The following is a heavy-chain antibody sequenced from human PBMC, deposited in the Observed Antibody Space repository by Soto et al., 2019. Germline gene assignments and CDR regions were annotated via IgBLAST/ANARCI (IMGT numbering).Heavy chain of an antibody. Sequence: TGGSLRLSCAAFGFTFSSYSMNWVRQAPGKGLEWVSYISSSSSTIYYADSVKGRFTISRDNAKNSLYLQMNSLRDEDTAVYYCAKGRYYYDSSGQTLDYWGQGTLVTVSS. V-gene: IGHV3-48*02. D-gene: IGHD3-22*01. CDR2: ISSSSSTI. CDR1: GFTFSSYS. J-gene: IGHJ4*02. CDR3: AKGRYYYDSSGQTLDY.